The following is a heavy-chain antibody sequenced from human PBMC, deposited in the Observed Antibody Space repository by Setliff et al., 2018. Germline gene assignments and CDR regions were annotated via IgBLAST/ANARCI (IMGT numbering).Heavy chain of an antibody. D-gene: IGHD4-17*01. Sequence: ASVKVSCKASGGTFSSYGISWVRQAPGQGLEWMGWISGYYNKTNYAQKFQDRVTMTTDTSTRTAHMELRRLRSDDTAVDYCARAPTVTTSLYFDYWGQGTLVTVSS. CDR3: ARAPTVTTSLYFDY. CDR2: ISGYYNKT. V-gene: IGHV1-18*01. CDR1: GGTFSSYG. J-gene: IGHJ4*02.